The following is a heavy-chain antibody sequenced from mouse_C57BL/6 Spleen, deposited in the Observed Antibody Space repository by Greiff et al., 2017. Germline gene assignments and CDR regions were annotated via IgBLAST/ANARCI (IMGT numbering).Heavy chain of an antibody. CDR2: ISSGSSTI. D-gene: IGHD3-1*01. J-gene: IGHJ4*01. Sequence: EVTLVVSGGGLVKPGGSLKLSCAASGFTFSDFGMHWGRHAPATGLEWVAYISSGSSTIYSADTVQGRFTISRDNAKNTLFLQMTSLRSEDTAMYYCARQPDYYAMDYWGQGTSVTVSS. V-gene: IGHV5-17*01. CDR3: ARQPDYYAMDY. CDR1: GFTFSDFG.